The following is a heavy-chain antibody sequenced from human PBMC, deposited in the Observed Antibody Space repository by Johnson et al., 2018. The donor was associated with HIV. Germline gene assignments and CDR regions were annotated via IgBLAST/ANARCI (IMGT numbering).Heavy chain of an antibody. CDR2: ISTSGSTT. V-gene: IGHV3-11*04. Sequence: QVQLVESGGGLVQPGGSLRLSCAASGFIFSDYYMNWIRQAPGKGLEWVSYISTSGSTTYYADSVKGRFTISRDSSKNTLYLQMNSLRAEDTAVYFCARGCRDGYTCDAFDVWGQGTRVTVSS. J-gene: IGHJ3*01. D-gene: IGHD5-24*01. CDR3: ARGCRDGYTCDAFDV. CDR1: GFIFSDYY.